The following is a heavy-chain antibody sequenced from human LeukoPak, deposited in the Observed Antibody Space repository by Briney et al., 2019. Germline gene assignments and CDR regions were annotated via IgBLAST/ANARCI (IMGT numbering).Heavy chain of an antibody. CDR1: GGTFSSYA. CDR2: IIPIFGTA. J-gene: IGHJ5*02. CDR3: ARDNSVRDEAWWFNP. Sequence: SVKVSCKASGGTFSSYAISWVRQAPGQGLEWMGGIIPIFGTANYAQKFQGRVTITADESTSTAYMELSSLRSEDTAVHYCARDNSVRDEAWWFNPWGQGTLVTVSS. D-gene: IGHD5-24*01. V-gene: IGHV1-69*01.